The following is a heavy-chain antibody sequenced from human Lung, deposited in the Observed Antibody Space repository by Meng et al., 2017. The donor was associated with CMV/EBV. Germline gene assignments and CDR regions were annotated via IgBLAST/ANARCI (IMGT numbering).Heavy chain of an antibody. CDR3: ARNSPAAPHYYYYGMDV. J-gene: IGHJ6*02. Sequence: SXTXSLXCTVSGGSISSYYWSWIRQPPGKGLEWIGYIYYSGSTNYNPSLKSRVTISVDTSKNQFSLKLSPVTAADTAVYYCARNSPAAPHYYYYGMDVWGQGTTVT. V-gene: IGHV4-59*01. CDR1: GGSISSYY. CDR2: IYYSGST. D-gene: IGHD2-2*01.